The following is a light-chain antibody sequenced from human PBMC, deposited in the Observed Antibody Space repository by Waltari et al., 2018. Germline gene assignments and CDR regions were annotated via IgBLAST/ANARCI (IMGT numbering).Light chain of an antibody. V-gene: IGLV2-11*01. CDR2: DVS. J-gene: IGLJ2*01. CDR3: CSYAGSYTYVL. CDR1: RSDVGGYNY. Sequence: QSALTQPRSVSESPGQSVTISCTGTRSDVGGYNYVSWYQQHPGKAPKLLIHDVSNRPSGVPDRFSGSKSGNTASLTISGLQAEDEADYYCCSYAGSYTYVLFGGGTKLTVL.